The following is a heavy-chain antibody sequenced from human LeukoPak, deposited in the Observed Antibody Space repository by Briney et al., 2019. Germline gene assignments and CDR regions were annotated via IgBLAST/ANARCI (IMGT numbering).Heavy chain of an antibody. CDR2: ISWNSGSI. J-gene: IGHJ4*02. V-gene: IGHV3-9*01. CDR1: GFTFDDYA. Sequence: GGSLRLSCAASGFTFDDYAMHWVRQAPGKGLEWVSGISWNSGSIGYADSVKGRFTISRDNAKNSLYLQMNSLRAEDTAVYYCARDGGSGWSSAFFDHWGQGTLVTVSS. D-gene: IGHD6-19*01. CDR3: ARDGGSGWSSAFFDH.